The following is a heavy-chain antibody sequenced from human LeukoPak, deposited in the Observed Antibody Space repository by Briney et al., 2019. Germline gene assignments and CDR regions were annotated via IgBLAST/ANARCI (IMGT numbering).Heavy chain of an antibody. D-gene: IGHD2-2*01. V-gene: IGHV3-30*02. Sequence: GGSLRLSCAASGFTFSSYGMHWVRRAPGKGLEWVAFIRYDGSNKYYADSVKGRFTISRDNSKNTLYLQMNSLRAEDTAVYYCARLYCSSTFCYFDYWGQGTLVTVSS. J-gene: IGHJ4*01. CDR1: GFTFSSYG. CDR3: ARLYCSSTFCYFDY. CDR2: IRYDGSNK.